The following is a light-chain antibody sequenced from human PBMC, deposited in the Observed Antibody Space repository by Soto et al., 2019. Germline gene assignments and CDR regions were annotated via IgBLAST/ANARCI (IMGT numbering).Light chain of an antibody. CDR3: QQYNNWPLT. J-gene: IGKJ4*01. Sequence: EIAMTQSPATPSVSPGERATLSCRASQSVHSNLAWYQQKPGQAPRLLIYGASTRATGVPARFSGSGSGTEFTVTISSLQSEDFAVYYCQQYNNWPLTFGGGTKVEIK. CDR1: QSVHSN. CDR2: GAS. V-gene: IGKV3-15*01.